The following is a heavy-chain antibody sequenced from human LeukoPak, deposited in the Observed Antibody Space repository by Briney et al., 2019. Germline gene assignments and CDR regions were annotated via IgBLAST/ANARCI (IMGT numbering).Heavy chain of an antibody. CDR1: GGSFNGYY. CDR2: INHSGST. CDR3: ASARSVEKDFWSGYYTDAFDI. D-gene: IGHD3-3*01. V-gene: IGHV4-34*01. J-gene: IGHJ3*02. Sequence: SETLSLTCAVYGGSFNGYYWSWIRQPPGKGLEWIGEINHSGSTNYSPSLKSRVTLSVDTSKDQFSLRLSSVTAADTAVYYCASARSVEKDFWSGYYTDAFDIWGQGTMVTVSS.